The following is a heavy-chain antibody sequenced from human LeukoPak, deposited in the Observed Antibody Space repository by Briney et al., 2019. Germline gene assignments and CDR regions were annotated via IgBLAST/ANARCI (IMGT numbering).Heavy chain of an antibody. Sequence: PGGSLRLSCAASGFTFSGYEMNWVRQAPGKGLEWVSAISGSGGSTYYADSVKGRFTISRDNSKNTLYLQMNSLRAEDTAVYYCATTSYYYGSGSYLSPFDYWGQGTLVTVSS. V-gene: IGHV3-23*01. J-gene: IGHJ4*02. CDR2: ISGSGGST. D-gene: IGHD3-10*01. CDR1: GFTFSGYE. CDR3: ATTSYYYGSGSYLSPFDY.